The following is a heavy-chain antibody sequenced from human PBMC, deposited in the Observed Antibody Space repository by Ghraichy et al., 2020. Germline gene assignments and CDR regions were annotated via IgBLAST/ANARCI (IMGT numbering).Heavy chain of an antibody. CDR2: IHYTGST. Sequence: SETLSLTCTVSGDSITSYYWSWIRQPPGKGLEWIGYIHYTGSTNDNPSLKSRVTISLDTSKNQFSLKLSSVTAADTAVYYCARHLWFVAGTSYYYGMDVWGHETTVTVSS. CDR1: GDSITSYY. D-gene: IGHD3-10*01. V-gene: IGHV4-59*01. J-gene: IGHJ6*02. CDR3: ARHLWFVAGTSYYYGMDV.